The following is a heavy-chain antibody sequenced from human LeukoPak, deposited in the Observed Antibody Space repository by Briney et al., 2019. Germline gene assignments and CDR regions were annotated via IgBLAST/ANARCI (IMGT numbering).Heavy chain of an antibody. CDR1: GGSISGSRYY. D-gene: IGHD6-6*01. CDR2: MHYSGNFYSGSA. Sequence: SETLSLTCTVSGGSISGSRYYWAWIRQPPGKGLEWIGSMHYSGNFYSGSAYYNPSLRSRVTISVDTSQNQFSLKVNSVTAADTAVYYCARENRVFSSSSYYYYYYMDVWAKGPRSPSP. V-gene: IGHV4-39*07. J-gene: IGHJ6*03. CDR3: ARENRVFSSSSYYYYYYMDV.